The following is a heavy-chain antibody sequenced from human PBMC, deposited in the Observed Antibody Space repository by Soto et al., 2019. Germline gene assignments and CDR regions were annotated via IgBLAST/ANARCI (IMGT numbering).Heavy chain of an antibody. CDR1: GYTFTSYA. D-gene: IGHD3-3*01. Sequence: ASVKVPCKASGYTFTSYAMHWVRQAPGQRLEWMGWINAGNGNTKYSQKFQGRVTITRDTSASTAYMELSSLRSEDTAVYYCARVRGTWYFDLWGRGTLVTVSS. J-gene: IGHJ2*01. CDR2: INAGNGNT. V-gene: IGHV1-3*01. CDR3: ARVRGTWYFDL.